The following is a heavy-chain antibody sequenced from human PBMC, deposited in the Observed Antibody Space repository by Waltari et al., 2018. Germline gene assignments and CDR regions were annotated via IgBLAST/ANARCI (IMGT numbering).Heavy chain of an antibody. J-gene: IGHJ5*02. CDR2: IYGSSGST. CDR3: ARRSGYYNRFDV. D-gene: IGHD3-3*01. V-gene: IGHV4-38-2*01. CDR1: GGSISGGYD. Sequence: QVQLQESGPGLVKPSETLSLTCAVSGGSISGGYDWSWIRQPPGKGLEWIGYIYGSSGSTNYNPSLKNRVTISKDTSKNQFSLKLSSVTAADTAVYYCARRSGYYNRFDVWGPGVLFTVSS.